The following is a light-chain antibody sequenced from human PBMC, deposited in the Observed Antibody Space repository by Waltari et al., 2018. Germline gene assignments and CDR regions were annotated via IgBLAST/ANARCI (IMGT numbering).Light chain of an antibody. J-gene: IGKJ1*01. CDR2: WAS. CDR1: RSIPYTKNY. V-gene: IGKV4-1*01. Sequence: DIILTQSPETLAVSLGERASINCKSSRSIPYTKNYLSWYQQKPGQAPRLLISWASTRDFGVPDRFSGSGSGADFTLTIDGLQAEDVAVYYCQQYYSNPTFGQGTKVQIK. CDR3: QQYYSNPT.